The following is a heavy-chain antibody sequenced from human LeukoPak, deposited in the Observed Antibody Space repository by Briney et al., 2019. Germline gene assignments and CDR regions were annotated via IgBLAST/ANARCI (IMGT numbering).Heavy chain of an antibody. CDR3: ARAPVSISSIAAAGTFDY. J-gene: IGHJ4*02. CDR2: IIPIFGTA. D-gene: IGHD6-13*01. CDR1: GGTFSSYA. Sequence: SVKVSCKASGGTFSSYAISWVRQAPGQGLEWMGGIIPIFGTANYAQKFQGRVTMTRDTSTSTVYMELSSLRSEDTAVYYCARAPVSISSIAAAGTFDYWGQGTLVTVSS. V-gene: IGHV1-69*05.